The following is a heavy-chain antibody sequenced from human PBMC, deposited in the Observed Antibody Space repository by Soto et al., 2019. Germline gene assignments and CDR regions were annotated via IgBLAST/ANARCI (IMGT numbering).Heavy chain of an antibody. CDR1: GDSITSYN. V-gene: IGHV4-59*01. J-gene: IGHJ5*02. Sequence: QVQLQESGPGLVKPSETLSLTCTVSGDSITSYNWNWLRQPPGKALEWIGYVYSSGSTNYNPSLKTPVTISVDTSRNQFSLKVNSVTAADTAVYYCARRAVVAVTGSLDNWLDPWGQGIVVTVSS. D-gene: IGHD2-21*01. CDR2: VYSSGST. CDR3: ARRAVVAVTGSLDNWLDP.